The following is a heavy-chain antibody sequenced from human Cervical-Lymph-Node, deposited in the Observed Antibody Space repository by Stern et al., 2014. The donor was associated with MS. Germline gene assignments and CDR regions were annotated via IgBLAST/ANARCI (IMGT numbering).Heavy chain of an antibody. CDR2: IIPTFTTA. Sequence: QVQLVQAGAEVKKPGSSVKGSCKASGGNFNIYAISWMRQAPGQGLEWMGGIIPTFTTAKYAEEFNGIASIPADRSTTTVYLELSSLISEDTAVYYCARDPHYYDRSYYRNGGQGTLVTVSS. CDR3: ARDPHYYDRSYYRN. J-gene: IGHJ4*02. V-gene: IGHV1-69*06. CDR1: GGNFNIYA. D-gene: IGHD3-22*01.